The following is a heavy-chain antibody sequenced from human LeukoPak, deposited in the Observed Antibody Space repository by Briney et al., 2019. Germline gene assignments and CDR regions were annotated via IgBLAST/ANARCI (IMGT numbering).Heavy chain of an antibody. V-gene: IGHV4-59*01. D-gene: IGHD1-26*01. Sequence: SETLSLTSALSGGSISRYYSCSIRQPPGEGREWIGYIYYSGSTTYNPSLKSRVTISVDTSKNQFSLKLSSVTAADTAVYYCARTNYRGYFDYWGQGTLVTVSS. J-gene: IGHJ4*02. CDR3: ARTNYRGYFDY. CDR2: IYYSGST. CDR1: GGSISRYY.